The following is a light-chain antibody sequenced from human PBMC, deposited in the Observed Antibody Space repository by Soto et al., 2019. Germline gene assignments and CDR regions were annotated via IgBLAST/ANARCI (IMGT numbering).Light chain of an antibody. J-gene: IGKJ2*02. CDR2: AVS. Sequence: EIVLTQSPGTLSLSPGERATLSCRASQSVSSKSFAWFQQIPGQAPRLLIYAVSSRATGIPDRFSGSGSGTDFTLTISRLEPEDFAVYYCHQYGRSPPISTFGQGTKLEIK. CDR3: HQYGRSPPIST. CDR1: QSVSSKS. V-gene: IGKV3-20*01.